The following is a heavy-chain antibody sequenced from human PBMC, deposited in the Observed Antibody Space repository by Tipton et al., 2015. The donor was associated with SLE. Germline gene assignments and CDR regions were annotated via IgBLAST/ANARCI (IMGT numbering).Heavy chain of an antibody. D-gene: IGHD2-2*01. CDR2: IYYGGGT. CDR1: GGSISSGSYY. V-gene: IGHV4-39*01. J-gene: IGHJ4*02. Sequence: TLSLTCTVSGGSISSGSYYWAWIRQPPGKGLEWIGSIYYGGGTDHNPSLKSRVTISVDTSNNRFSLNLSSVTAADTAVYYCARQEGTVAPVDYWGQGTLVTVSS. CDR3: ARQEGTVAPVDY.